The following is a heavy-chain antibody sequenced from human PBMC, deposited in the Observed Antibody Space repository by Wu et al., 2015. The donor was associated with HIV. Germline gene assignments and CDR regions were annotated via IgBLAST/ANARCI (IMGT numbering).Heavy chain of an antibody. D-gene: IGHD6-13*01. CDR3: ARVDYGSSHGVFVY. J-gene: IGHJ4*02. CDR1: GYTFTSYG. Sequence: QPQLIQSAGEVKKPGASVRVSCKASGYTFTSYGISWVRQAPGQGLEWMGWISIYNGNTNYAQKLQGRVTMTTDTSTSTAYMELRSLRSDDTAVYYCARVDYGSSHGVFVYWGQGTWSPSPQ. V-gene: IGHV1-18*01. CDR2: ISIYNGNT.